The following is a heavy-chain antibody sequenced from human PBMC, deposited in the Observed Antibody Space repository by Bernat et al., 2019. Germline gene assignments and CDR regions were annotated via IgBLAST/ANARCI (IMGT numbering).Heavy chain of an antibody. V-gene: IGHV4-30-4*01. CDR3: ARGPVFGVVVHLDY. D-gene: IGHD3-3*01. Sequence: QVQLQESGPGLVKPSQTLSLTCTVSGGSISSGDYYWSWIRQPPGKVLEWIGYIYYSGSTYYNPSLKSRVTISVDTSKNQFSLKLSSVTAADTAVYYCARGPVFGVVVHLDYWGQGTLVTVSA. J-gene: IGHJ4*02. CDR1: GGSISSGDYY. CDR2: IYYSGST.